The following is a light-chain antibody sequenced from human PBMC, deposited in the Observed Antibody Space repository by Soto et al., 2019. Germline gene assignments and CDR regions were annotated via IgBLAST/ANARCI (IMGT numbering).Light chain of an antibody. V-gene: IGKV1-5*03. Sequence: DIQMTQSPSTLSGSVGDRVTITGRASQTISSWLAWYQQQPGKAPKLLIYKASTLKSGVPSRFSGSGSGTESTLTISSLQPDDFATYYCQHYNSYSEAFGQGTKVDIK. J-gene: IGKJ1*01. CDR3: QHYNSYSEA. CDR2: KAS. CDR1: QTISSW.